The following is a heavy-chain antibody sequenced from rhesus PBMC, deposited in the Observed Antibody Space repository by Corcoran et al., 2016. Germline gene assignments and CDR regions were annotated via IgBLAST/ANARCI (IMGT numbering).Heavy chain of an antibody. CDR1: GGSISEYYY. CDR3: AGDGGGNYPY. Sequence: QVQLQESGPGLVKPSETLSLTCAVYGGSISEYYYWSWIRQPPGKGLEWIGQIYGGRGSTYYNPSLKSRVAVSKDTSKNQFSLKLSSVTAANTAVYYCAGDGGGNYPYWGQGVLVTVSS. V-gene: IGHV4S7*01. J-gene: IGHJ4*01. CDR2: IYGGRGST. D-gene: IGHD1-44*01.